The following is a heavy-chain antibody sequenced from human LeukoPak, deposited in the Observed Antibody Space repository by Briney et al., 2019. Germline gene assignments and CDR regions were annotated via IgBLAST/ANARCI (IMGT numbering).Heavy chain of an antibody. CDR3: AREFSGSNYGFPFDY. J-gene: IGHJ4*02. Sequence: GGSLRLSCAASGFTFSSYSMNWVRQAPGKGLEWVSYISSSSSTIYYADSVKGRFTISRDNAKNSLYLQMNSLRAEDTAVYCCAREFSGSNYGFPFDYWGQGTLVTVSS. CDR1: GFTFSSYS. V-gene: IGHV3-48*01. CDR2: ISSSSSTI. D-gene: IGHD1-26*01.